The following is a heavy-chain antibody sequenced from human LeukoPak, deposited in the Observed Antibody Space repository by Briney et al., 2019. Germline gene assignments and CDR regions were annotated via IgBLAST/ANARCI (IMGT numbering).Heavy chain of an antibody. CDR2: INSDGSST. D-gene: IGHD3-9*01. Sequence: GGSLRLSCAASGFTFSSYWMHWVRQAPGKGLVWVSRINSDGSSTSYADSVKGRFTISRDNAKNTLYLQMNSLRAEDTAVYYCARGGAEYYDILTGYYFGYYFDYWGQGTLVTVSS. J-gene: IGHJ4*02. CDR1: GFTFSSYW. V-gene: IGHV3-74*01. CDR3: ARGGAEYYDILTGYYFGYYFDY.